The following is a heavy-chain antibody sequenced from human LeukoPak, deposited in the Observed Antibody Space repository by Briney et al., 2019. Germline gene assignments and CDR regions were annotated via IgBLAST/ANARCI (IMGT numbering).Heavy chain of an antibody. J-gene: IGHJ4*02. D-gene: IGHD4-23*01. CDR1: GGSISGGGYY. Sequence: SETLSLTCTVSGGSISGGGYYWSWIRQHPGKGLEWIGYIYYSGSTYYNPSLKSRVTISVDTSKNQFSLKLSSVTAADTAVYYCARGDYGGENFDYWGQGTLVTVSS. V-gene: IGHV4-31*03. CDR3: ARGDYGGENFDY. CDR2: IYYSGST.